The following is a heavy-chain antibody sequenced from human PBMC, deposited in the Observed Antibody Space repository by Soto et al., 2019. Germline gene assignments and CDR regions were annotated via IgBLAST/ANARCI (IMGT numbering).Heavy chain of an antibody. CDR3: ARDPEAGSGSYYSLGY. CDR2: IKQDGSEK. Sequence: GGSLRLSCAASGFTFSSYWMSWVRQAPGKGLEWVANIKQDGSEKYYVDSVKGRFTISRDNAKNSLYLQMNSLRAEDTAVYYCARDPEAGSGSYYSLGYWGQGTLVTVSS. J-gene: IGHJ4*02. D-gene: IGHD3-10*01. V-gene: IGHV3-7*03. CDR1: GFTFSSYW.